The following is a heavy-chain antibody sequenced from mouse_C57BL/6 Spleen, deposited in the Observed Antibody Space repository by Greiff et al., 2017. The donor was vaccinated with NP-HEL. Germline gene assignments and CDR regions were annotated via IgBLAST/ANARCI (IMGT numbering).Heavy chain of an antibody. J-gene: IGHJ4*01. CDR1: GYTFTSYW. Sequence: QVQLQQPGAELVKPGASVKMSCKASGYTFTSYWITWVKQRPGPGLEWIGDIYPGSGSTNSNEKFKSKATLTVDTSSSTADMQLSSLTSEDSAVYYCARKGGYYYAMDYWGQGTSVTVSS. V-gene: IGHV1-55*01. CDR3: ARKGGYYYAMDY. CDR2: IYPGSGST.